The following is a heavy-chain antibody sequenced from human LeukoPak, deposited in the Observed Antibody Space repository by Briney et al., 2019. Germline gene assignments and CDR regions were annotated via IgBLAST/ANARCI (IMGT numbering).Heavy chain of an antibody. V-gene: IGHV3-21*01. Sequence: PGGSLRLSCAASGFTFSSYSMNWVRQAPGKGLEWVSSISSSSSYIYYADSVKGRFTISRDNAKNSLYLQMNSLRAEDTAVYYCARVRLDIGSTTGDFDYWGQGTLVTVSS. J-gene: IGHJ4*02. CDR3: ARVRLDIGSTTGDFDY. CDR2: ISSSSSYI. CDR1: GFTFSSYS. D-gene: IGHD1-26*01.